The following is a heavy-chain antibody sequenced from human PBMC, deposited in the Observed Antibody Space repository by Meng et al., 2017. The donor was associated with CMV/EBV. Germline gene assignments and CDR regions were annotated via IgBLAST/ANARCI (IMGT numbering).Heavy chain of an antibody. CDR1: GFTFSDYY. CDR3: ASMDSSGYSVDY. D-gene: IGHD3-22*01. Sequence: LTCAASGFTFSDYYMGWIRQAPRTGLGWVSNISNSGSTIYYADSVKGRFTISRNNDKNSLYLRTNRLRAEDTAVYYCASMDSSGYSVDYWGQGTLVTVSS. V-gene: IGHV3-11*04. J-gene: IGHJ4*02. CDR2: ISNSGSTI.